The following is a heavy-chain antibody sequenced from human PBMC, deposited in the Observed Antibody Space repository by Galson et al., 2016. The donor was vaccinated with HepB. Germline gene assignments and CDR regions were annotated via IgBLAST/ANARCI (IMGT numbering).Heavy chain of an antibody. CDR2: IYWDDDK. CDR1: GFSLSTSGVG. Sequence: PALVKPTQTLTLTCTFSGFSLSTSGVGVGWIHQPPGKALEWLALIYWDDDKRYSPSLKSRLTITKDTSKNQVVLTMTNMDPVDTATYYCAHSDYDFWSGYYAGGGYFDYWGQGTLVTVSS. J-gene: IGHJ4*02. D-gene: IGHD3-3*01. CDR3: AHSDYDFWSGYYAGGGYFDY. V-gene: IGHV2-5*02.